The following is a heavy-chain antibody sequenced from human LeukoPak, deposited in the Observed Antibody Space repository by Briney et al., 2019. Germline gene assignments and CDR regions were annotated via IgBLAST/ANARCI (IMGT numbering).Heavy chain of an antibody. CDR2: ISSSGSAI. Sequence: GGSLRLSCAASGFTFRTYSMSWVRRAPGKGLEWISYISSSGSAIYYADSVKGRFTISRDNAKISLSLQMNGLRDEDTAVYYCARAQDPLLYYSDNSGYYYNLDYWGQGTLVTVSS. D-gene: IGHD3-22*01. CDR1: GFTFRTYS. CDR3: ARAQDPLLYYSDNSGYYYNLDY. J-gene: IGHJ4*02. V-gene: IGHV3-48*02.